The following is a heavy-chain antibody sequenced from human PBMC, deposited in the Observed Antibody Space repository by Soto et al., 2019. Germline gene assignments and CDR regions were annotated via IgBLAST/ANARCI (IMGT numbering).Heavy chain of an antibody. J-gene: IGHJ4*02. D-gene: IGHD2-2*01. CDR1: GFTVSISY. CDR3: AKRQYCPSTTCFDY. Sequence: QLVESGGALVQPGGSLRLSCAGSGFTVSISYMAWVRQVPGKGLEWVSIRYSDGRAYHAESVKGRFPTSTDESENTLYLQMRSLRAEDTAVYYCAKRQYCPSTTCFDYWGQGTQVTVSS. CDR2: RYSDGRA. V-gene: IGHV3-66*01.